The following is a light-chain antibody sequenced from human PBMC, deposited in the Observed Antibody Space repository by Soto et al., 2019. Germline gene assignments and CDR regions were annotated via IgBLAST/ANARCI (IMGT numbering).Light chain of an antibody. CDR2: EVS. CDR1: SSDVGAYNY. CDR3: TSYAGTYSFFYV. J-gene: IGLJ1*01. Sequence: QSVLTQPPSASGSPGQSVTISCTGTSSDVGAYNYVSWYQQLPGKAPKLIIYEVSKRPPGVPDRFSGSKSGNTASLTVSGLQAEDEADYYCTSYAGTYSFFYVFGTGTKLTVL. V-gene: IGLV2-8*01.